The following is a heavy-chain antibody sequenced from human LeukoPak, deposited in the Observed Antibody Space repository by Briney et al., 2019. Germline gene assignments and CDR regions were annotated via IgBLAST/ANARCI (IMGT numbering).Heavy chain of an antibody. J-gene: IGHJ6*04. V-gene: IGHV3-7*01. CDR1: GFTFSYYG. CDR2: IKQDGSEK. CDR3: ARDSAAELPGVCMDV. D-gene: IGHD6-13*01. Sequence: PGGSLRLSCAASGFTFSYYGMHWVRQAPGKGLEWVANIKQDGSEKYYVDSVKGRFTISRDNAKNSLYLQMNSLRAEDTAVYYCARDSAAELPGVCMDVWGKGTTVTVSS.